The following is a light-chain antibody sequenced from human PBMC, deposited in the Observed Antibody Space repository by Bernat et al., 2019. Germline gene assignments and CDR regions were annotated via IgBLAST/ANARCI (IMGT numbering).Light chain of an antibody. CDR1: QNIDTY. CDR3: QQSYSSLLLT. CDR2: AAE. V-gene: IGKV1-39*01. Sequence: DIQMPQSPSSLSASVGDRVTITCRASQNIDTYLNWYQQHPGKAPKLLIFAAETLESGVPSRFRGRGSGTDFTLTISSLQPEDSATYYCQQSYSSLLLTFGGGTKVE. J-gene: IGKJ4*01.